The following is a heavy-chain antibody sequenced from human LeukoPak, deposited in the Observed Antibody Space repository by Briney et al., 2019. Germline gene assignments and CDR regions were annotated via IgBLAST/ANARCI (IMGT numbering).Heavy chain of an antibody. D-gene: IGHD2-2*01. CDR1: GGSISSYY. V-gene: IGHV4-4*09. Sequence: PSETLSLTCTVSGGSISSYYWSWIRQPPGKGLEWIGYIYTSGSTNYNPSLKSRVTISVDTSKNQFSLKLSSVTAADTAVYYCARARPSKGFDPWGQGTLVTVSS. J-gene: IGHJ5*02. CDR3: ARARPSKGFDP. CDR2: IYTSGST.